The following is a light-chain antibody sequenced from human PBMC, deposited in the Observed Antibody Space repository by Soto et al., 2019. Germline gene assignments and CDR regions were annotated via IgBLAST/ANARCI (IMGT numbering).Light chain of an antibody. V-gene: IGKV3D-11*01. Sequence: EVLLTQSPVNLSLSLGEGVTITCRASQGVGSFLSWYQEKPGQAPRLLIYDASNRAAGISARFSGGGSGTDFTLTIGSLLPEDIAVYYCQQRHNWPRGTFGQGTQLEIK. CDR1: QGVGSF. CDR2: DAS. CDR3: QQRHNWPRGT. J-gene: IGKJ2*01.